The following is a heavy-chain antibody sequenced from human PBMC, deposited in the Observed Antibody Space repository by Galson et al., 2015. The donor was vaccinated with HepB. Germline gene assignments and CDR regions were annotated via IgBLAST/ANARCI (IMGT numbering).Heavy chain of an antibody. Sequence: SVKVSCKASGGTFSSYAISWVRQAPGQGLEWMGGIIPIFGTANYAQKFQGRVTITADESTSTAYMELSSLRSEDTAVYYCARDPPTIFGVVNRGAFDIWGQGTMVTVSS. D-gene: IGHD3-3*01. CDR1: GGTFSSYA. CDR3: ARDPPTIFGVVNRGAFDI. CDR2: IIPIFGTA. J-gene: IGHJ3*02. V-gene: IGHV1-69*13.